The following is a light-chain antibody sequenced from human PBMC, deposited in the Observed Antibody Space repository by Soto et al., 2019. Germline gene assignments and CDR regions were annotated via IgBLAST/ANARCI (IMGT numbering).Light chain of an antibody. J-gene: IGKJ1*01. CDR3: QQYYNTFPT. CDR1: QSILYRSNNKNY. V-gene: IGKV4-1*01. Sequence: DIVMTQSPDSLAVSLGERATINCKSSQSILYRSNNKNYLAWYQQKPGQPPKLLIYWASARESGVPDRFSGSGFGTDFTLTISSLQAEDVAVYYCQQYYNTFPTFGQGTKVEIK. CDR2: WAS.